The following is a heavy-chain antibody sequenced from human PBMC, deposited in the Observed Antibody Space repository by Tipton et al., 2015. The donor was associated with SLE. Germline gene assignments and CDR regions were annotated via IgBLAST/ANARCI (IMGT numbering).Heavy chain of an antibody. V-gene: IGHV4-39*07. D-gene: IGHD1-26*01. CDR1: GGSISSSSYY. Sequence: TLSLTCTVSGGSISSSSYYWGWIRQPPGKGLEWIESIYYSGGTYYNPSLKSRIAISVDTSKNQFSLKLSSVTAADTAVYYCARDEGGGSHAFDIWGQGTMVTVSS. CDR3: ARDEGGGSHAFDI. J-gene: IGHJ3*02. CDR2: IYYSGGT.